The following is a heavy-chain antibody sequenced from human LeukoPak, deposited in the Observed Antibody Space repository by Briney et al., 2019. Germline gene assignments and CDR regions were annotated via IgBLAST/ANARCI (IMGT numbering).Heavy chain of an antibody. J-gene: IGHJ3*02. V-gene: IGHV3-33*01. CDR2: IWYDGSSK. CDR1: GFIFSAYG. CDR3: ARDNRYTGNYLDAFDI. Sequence: SGGSLRLSCAASGFIFSAYGMHWVRQAPGKGLEWLAVIWYDGSSKYYADSVKGRFTISRDNSKNTLYMQMNNLRVEDTAVYYCARDNRYTGNYLDAFDIWGQGTLVPVSS. D-gene: IGHD3-16*02.